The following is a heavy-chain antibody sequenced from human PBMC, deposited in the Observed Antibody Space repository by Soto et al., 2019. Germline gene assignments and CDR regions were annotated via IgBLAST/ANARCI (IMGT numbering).Heavy chain of an antibody. J-gene: IGHJ4*02. Sequence: QVQLQESGPGLVKPSGTLSLTCAVAGGSISDNWWSWVRQAPGKGLEWIGEIYHSGTTYYNPSLXXXXXXXVXXSXXXXSLTLSSXTAADTAVYYCARHVAVPRTRGFDYWGQGALVAVSS. CDR2: IYHSGTT. CDR1: GGSISDNW. CDR3: ARHVAVPRTRGFDY. D-gene: IGHD2-15*01. V-gene: IGHV4-4*02.